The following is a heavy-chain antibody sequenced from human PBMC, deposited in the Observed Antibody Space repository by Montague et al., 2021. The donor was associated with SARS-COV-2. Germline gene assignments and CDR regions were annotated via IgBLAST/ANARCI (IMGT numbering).Heavy chain of an antibody. CDR2: IYWDDDT. CDR3: SHIRRMYYFDD. V-gene: IGHV2-5*02. D-gene: IGHD2/OR15-2a*01. J-gene: IGHJ4*02. CDR1: GFSLSSSGVG. Sequence: PALVKPTQTLTLTCTFSGFSLSSSGVGVGWIRQPPGKAPEWLALIYWDDDTSYSPPLKSRLTVTKGTSKNQVVLTLTNMDTVDTATYFCSHIRRMYYFDDWGQGTLVTVSS.